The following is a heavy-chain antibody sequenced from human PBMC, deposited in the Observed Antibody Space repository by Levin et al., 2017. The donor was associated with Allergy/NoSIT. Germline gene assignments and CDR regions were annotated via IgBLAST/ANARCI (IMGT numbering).Heavy chain of an antibody. CDR3: ARVWCDGVSCSTFFDY. V-gene: IGHV1-46*01. D-gene: IGHD2-21*01. Sequence: ASVKVSCKASGYIFTTYDVHWVRRAPGQGLEWMGSISPTDGSTTYAQKFQGRIALTRDTSTTTLFMELSSLTSEDTAVYYCARVWCDGVSCSTFFDYWGQGTQVTVSS. CDR1: GYIFTTYD. CDR2: ISPTDGST. J-gene: IGHJ4*02.